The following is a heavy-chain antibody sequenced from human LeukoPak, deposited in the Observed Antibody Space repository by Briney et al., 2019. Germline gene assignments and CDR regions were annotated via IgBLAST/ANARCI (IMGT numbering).Heavy chain of an antibody. CDR3: ASERDSGSYPSPFDY. CDR1: GYTFTAYY. J-gene: IGHJ4*02. CDR2: INPNSGGT. V-gene: IGHV1-2*02. D-gene: IGHD1-26*01. Sequence: ASVKVSCKASGYTFTAYYMHWVRQAPGQGLEWMGWINPNSGGTNYPQKFQGRVTMTRDTSIRTAYMDLSRLRSDDTAVYYCASERDSGSYPSPFDYWGQGTLVTVSS.